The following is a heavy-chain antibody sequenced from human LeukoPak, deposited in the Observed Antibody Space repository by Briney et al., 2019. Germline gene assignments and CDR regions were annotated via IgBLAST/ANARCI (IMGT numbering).Heavy chain of an antibody. CDR2: INHSGST. D-gene: IGHD4-11*01. CDR1: GGSFSGYY. V-gene: IGHV4-34*01. J-gene: IGHJ4*02. Sequence: QPSETLSLTCAVYGGSFSGYYWSWIRQPPGKGLEWSGEINHSGSTNYNPSLKSRVTISVDKSKNQFSLKLSSVTAADTAVYYCARRTTVTIPFGYWGQGTLVTVSS. CDR3: ARRTTVTIPFGY.